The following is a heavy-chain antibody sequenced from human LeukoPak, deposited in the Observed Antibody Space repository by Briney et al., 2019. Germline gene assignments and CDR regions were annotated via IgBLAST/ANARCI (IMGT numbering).Heavy chain of an antibody. V-gene: IGHV3-23*01. CDR2: FSGWGDHT. CDR3: ARGVLGYCSRTSCEDFDY. CDR1: GFSVTIHA. Sequence: GGSLTLACAASGFSVTIHAVRCVRPAQGGGRGWVSTFSGWGDHTYYGDSVAGRLTIPRDNYKNTLYLQMNSLRAEDTAVYYCARGVLGYCSRTSCEDFDYWGQGTLVTVSS. J-gene: IGHJ4*02. D-gene: IGHD2-2*01.